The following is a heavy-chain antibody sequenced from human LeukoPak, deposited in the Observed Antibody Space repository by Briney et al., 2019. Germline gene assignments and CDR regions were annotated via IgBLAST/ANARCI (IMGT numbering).Heavy chain of an antibody. CDR3: AREGYYDTFHPYPRAFDI. J-gene: IGHJ3*02. CDR1: GGSISSYY. V-gene: IGHV4-59*01. D-gene: IGHD3-9*01. Sequence: SETLSLTCTVSGGSISSYYWSWIRQPPGKGLEWIGYIYYSGSTNYNPSLKSRVTISVDTSKNQFSLKLSSVTAADTAVYYCAREGYYDTFHPYPRAFDIWGQGTMVTVSS. CDR2: IYYSGST.